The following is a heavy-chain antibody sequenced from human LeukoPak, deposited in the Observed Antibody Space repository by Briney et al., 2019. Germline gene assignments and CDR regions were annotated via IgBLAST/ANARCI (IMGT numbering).Heavy chain of an antibody. CDR2: IYYSGST. CDR3: ARLLVGYDFWSGYRYFDY. CDR1: GGSISSSSYY. V-gene: IGHV4-39*01. Sequence: PSETLSLTCTVSGGSISSSSYYWGWIRQPPGKGLEWIGSIYYSGSTYYNPSLKSRVTISVDTSKNQFSPKLSSVTAADTAVYYCARLLVGYDFWSGYRYFDYWGQGTLVTVSS. D-gene: IGHD3-3*01. J-gene: IGHJ4*02.